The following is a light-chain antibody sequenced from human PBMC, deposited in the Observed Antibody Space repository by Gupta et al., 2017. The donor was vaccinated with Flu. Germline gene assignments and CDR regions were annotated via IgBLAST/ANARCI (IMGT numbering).Light chain of an antibody. J-gene: IGLJ1*01. CDR3: QAWDNSTPF. CDR1: NLDKKY. CDR2: QDN. V-gene: IGLV3-1*01. Sequence: SPGQTASISCSGNNLDKKYTSWYQQKAGHSPVVVIYQDNKRPAGIPERFSGSSSGNTAILTISGTQSRDEAAYYCQAWDNSTPFFGSGTQVTVL.